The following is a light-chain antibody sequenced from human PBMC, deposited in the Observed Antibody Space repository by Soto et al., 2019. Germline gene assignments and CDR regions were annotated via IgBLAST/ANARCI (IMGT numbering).Light chain of an antibody. Sequence: EIVLTQSPGTLSLSPGERATLSCRASQSISSSYLAWYQQKPGQAPRLLIYGASSRATGIPDRFSGSGSGTDFTLTISRLEPGDFAVYYCQQYGRSPLTFGPGTKVDIK. CDR3: QQYGRSPLT. V-gene: IGKV3-20*01. CDR2: GAS. J-gene: IGKJ3*01. CDR1: QSISSSY.